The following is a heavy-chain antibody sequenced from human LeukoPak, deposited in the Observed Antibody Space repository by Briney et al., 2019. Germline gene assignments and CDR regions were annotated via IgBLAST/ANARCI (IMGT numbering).Heavy chain of an antibody. CDR1: GYTFTSYA. V-gene: IGHV1-46*01. CDR2: INPSGGST. D-gene: IGHD4-17*01. Sequence: GASVKVSCKASGYTFTSYAMNWVRQAPGQGLEWMGIINPSGGSTSYAQKFQGRVTMTRDTSTSTVYMELSSLRSEDTAVYYCARGGHGDWVAYGGRGPLVTVSS. CDR3: ARGGHGDWVAY. J-gene: IGHJ4*02.